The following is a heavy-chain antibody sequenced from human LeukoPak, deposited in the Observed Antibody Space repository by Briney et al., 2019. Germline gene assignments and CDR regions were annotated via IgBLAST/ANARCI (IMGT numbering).Heavy chain of an antibody. V-gene: IGHV3-30*18. CDR2: ISYDGSNK. CDR1: GFTFSSYG. CDR3: AKDIGSRGPLLEH. D-gene: IGHD3-10*01. Sequence: PGGSLRLSCAASGFTFSSYGMPWVRQAPGKGLEWVAVISYDGSNKYYADSVKGRFTISRDSSKNTLYLQMNSLRAEDTAVYYCAKDIGSRGPLLEHWGQGTLVTVSS. J-gene: IGHJ5*02.